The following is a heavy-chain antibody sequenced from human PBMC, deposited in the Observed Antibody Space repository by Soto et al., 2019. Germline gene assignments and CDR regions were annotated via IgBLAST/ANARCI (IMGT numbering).Heavy chain of an antibody. CDR3: AKYRRTEAEGYRLDX. J-gene: IGHJ4*02. V-gene: IGHV4-59*01. Sequence: SETLSLTCTLSGGSISGYYWSWIRQPPGKGLEWIGYVYYSGSTKYNPSLESRVNISVDMSNNQFSLMLTSVTAADTAVYYCAKYRRTEAEGYRLDXWGQGTLVTVS. D-gene: IGHD5-12*01. CDR2: VYYSGST. CDR1: GGSISGYY.